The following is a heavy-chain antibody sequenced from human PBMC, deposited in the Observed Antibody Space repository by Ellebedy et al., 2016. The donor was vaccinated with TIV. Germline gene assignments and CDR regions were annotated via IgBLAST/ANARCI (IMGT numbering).Heavy chain of an antibody. J-gene: IGHJ4*02. CDR1: GGFVNNSRHY. CDR3: ARGGGLFDY. V-gene: IGHV4-30-2*01. Sequence: MPSETLSLTCDVSGGFVNNSRHYWAWIRQPPGKGLEWIGYIYHSGSAYYNPSLKSRITMSVDRSKNQFSLKLSSVTAADTAVYYCARGGGLFDYWGQGTLVTVSS. CDR2: IYHSGSA. D-gene: IGHD2-15*01.